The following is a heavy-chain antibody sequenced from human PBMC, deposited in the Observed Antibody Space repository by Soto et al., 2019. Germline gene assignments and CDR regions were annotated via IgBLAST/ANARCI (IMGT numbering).Heavy chain of an antibody. CDR2: IYYSGST. CDR1: GGSISSSSYY. J-gene: IGHJ4*02. V-gene: IGHV4-39*01. D-gene: IGHD6-6*01. CDR3: ARRQYSSSSGFDY. Sequence: KPSETLSLTCTVSGGSISSSSYYWGWIRQPPGKGLEWIGSIYYSGSTYYNPSLKSRVTISVDTSKNQFSLKLSSVTAADTAVYYCARRQYSSSSGFDYWGQGTLVTVSS.